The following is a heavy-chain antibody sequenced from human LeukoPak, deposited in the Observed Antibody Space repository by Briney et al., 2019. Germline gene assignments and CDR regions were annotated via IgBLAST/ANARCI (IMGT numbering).Heavy chain of an antibody. J-gene: IGHJ4*02. CDR3: ARVGLIAARPLFDY. CDR2: INPNSGGT. D-gene: IGHD2-2*02. CDR1: GYTFTGYY. Sequence: ASVKVSCKASGYTFTGYYMHWVRQAPGQGLEWMGWINPNSGGTNYAQKFQGRVTMTRDTSISTAYMELSRLRSDDTAVYCCARVGLIAARPLFDYWAREPWSPSPQ. V-gene: IGHV1-2*02.